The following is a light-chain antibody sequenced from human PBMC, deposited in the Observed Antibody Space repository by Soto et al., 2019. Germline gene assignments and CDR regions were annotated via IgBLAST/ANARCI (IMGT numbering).Light chain of an antibody. CDR1: QSVTSN. Sequence: EIVMTQSPATLSVSPWERATLSCRAGQSVTSNLAWYRQKPGRAPRLLIYGASTRATGIPARFSGSGSGTDFTLTISRLEPEDFAVYYCQQYGTSRTFGQGTKVDIK. CDR3: QQYGTSRT. CDR2: GAS. J-gene: IGKJ1*01. V-gene: IGKV3-15*01.